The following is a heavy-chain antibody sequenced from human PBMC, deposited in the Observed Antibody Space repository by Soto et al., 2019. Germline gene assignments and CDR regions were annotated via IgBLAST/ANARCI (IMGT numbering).Heavy chain of an antibody. D-gene: IGHD6-13*01. Sequence: QVQLEQSGAEVKKPGSSGKVSCKASGCPFNTFAISWLRQAPGQGLQWIGGITPILQTANYAHRLQDRITITADESTRTAYMELSRLTSDDTAIYFCATSTSSSWQNDYWGLGTLVVVSS. CDR1: GCPFNTFA. CDR2: ITPILQTA. CDR3: ATSTSSSWQNDY. V-gene: IGHV1-69*01. J-gene: IGHJ4*02.